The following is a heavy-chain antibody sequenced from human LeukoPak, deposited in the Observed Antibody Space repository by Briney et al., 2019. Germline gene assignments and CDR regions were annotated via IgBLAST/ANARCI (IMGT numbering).Heavy chain of an antibody. CDR2: ISSSSSTI. CDR3: ARGEWYDSSGYYFVDY. V-gene: IGHV3-48*01. J-gene: IGHJ4*02. CDR1: GFTFSSYS. Sequence: GGSLRLSCAASGFTFSSYSMNWVRQAPGKGLEWVSYISSSSSTIYYADSVKGRFTISRDNAKNSLYLQMNSLRAEDTAVYYCARGEWYDSSGYYFVDYWGQGTLVTVSS. D-gene: IGHD3-22*01.